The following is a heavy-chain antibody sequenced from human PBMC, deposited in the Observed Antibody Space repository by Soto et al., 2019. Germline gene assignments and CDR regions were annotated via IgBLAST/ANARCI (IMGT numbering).Heavy chain of an antibody. Sequence: GESLKISCKGSGYSFISYWIAWVRQMPGKGLEWMGIIYPGDSDTRYSPSFKVQVTISADKSINTAYLQWSSLKASDTAMYYCARAAVAGTSSASDIWGQGTMVTVSS. J-gene: IGHJ3*02. CDR3: ARAAVAGTSSASDI. V-gene: IGHV5-51*01. D-gene: IGHD6-19*01. CDR2: IYPGDSDT. CDR1: GYSFISYW.